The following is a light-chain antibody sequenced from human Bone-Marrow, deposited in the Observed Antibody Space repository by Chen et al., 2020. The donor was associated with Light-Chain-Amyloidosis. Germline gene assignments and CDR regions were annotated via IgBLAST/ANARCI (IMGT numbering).Light chain of an antibody. CDR2: KAS. Sequence: DIQMTQSPSALSASVGDRVTITCRASQSIGTALAWYQQQPGKAPELLIFKASRLDTGVPSRFSGSGSGTEFTLTISSLQPDDSGTYYCQEYNSYLFTFGQGTRLEIK. V-gene: IGKV1-5*03. CDR1: QSIGTA. CDR3: QEYNSYLFT. J-gene: IGKJ5*01.